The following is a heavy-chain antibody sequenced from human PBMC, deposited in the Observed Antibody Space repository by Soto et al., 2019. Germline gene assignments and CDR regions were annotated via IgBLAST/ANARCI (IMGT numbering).Heavy chain of an antibody. CDR3: VRAPETPPIVRVVVPYFFDS. J-gene: IGHJ4*02. D-gene: IGHD3-16*02. CDR2: IYYSGST. V-gene: IGHV4-31*03. CDR1: GGSISSGGYY. Sequence: SETLSLTCTVSGGSISSGGYYWSWIRQHPGKGLEWIGYIYYSGSTYYNPSLKSRVMISLDTSKNQFSLSVSSVTAADTAVYYCVRAPETPPIVRVVVPYFFDSWGQGTLVTVSS.